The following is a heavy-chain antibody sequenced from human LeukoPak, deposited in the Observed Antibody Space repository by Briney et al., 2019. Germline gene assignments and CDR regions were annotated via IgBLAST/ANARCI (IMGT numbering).Heavy chain of an antibody. D-gene: IGHD6-6*01. CDR2: INAGNGNT. Sequence: ASVKVSCKASGYTFTSYAMHWVRQAPGQRLEWMGWINAGNGNTKYSQKFQGRVTITRDTSASTAYMELSSLRSEDTAVYYCARGADEYSSSSMVEYYFDYWGQGTLVTVSS. J-gene: IGHJ4*02. CDR1: GYTFTSYA. CDR3: ARGADEYSSSSMVEYYFDY. V-gene: IGHV1-3*01.